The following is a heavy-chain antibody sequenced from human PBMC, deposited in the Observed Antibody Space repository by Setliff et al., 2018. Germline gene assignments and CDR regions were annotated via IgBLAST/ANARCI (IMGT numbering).Heavy chain of an antibody. CDR2: INPGGLSS. Sequence: ASVKVSCKASGGTFRTDGFSWVRQAPGQGLEWMGIINPGGLSSSSTQKFEGRVTMTRDTSTSIVYMELRVLRSEDTAVYYCARDVTGSHSGRLDSWGQGTLVTVSS. J-gene: IGHJ4*02. CDR3: ARDVTGSHSGRLDS. V-gene: IGHV1-46*01. D-gene: IGHD1-26*01. CDR1: GGTFRTDG.